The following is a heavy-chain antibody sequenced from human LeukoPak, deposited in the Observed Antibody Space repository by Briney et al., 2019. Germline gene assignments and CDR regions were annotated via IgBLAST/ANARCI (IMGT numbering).Heavy chain of an antibody. J-gene: IGHJ6*03. CDR1: GGSFSGYY. CDR3: ARASYYYDSSGYYYGQVWYMDV. V-gene: IGHV4-34*01. Sequence: SETLSLTCAVYGGSFSGYYWSYIRQPPGKGLEWIGEINHSGSTNYKPSLKSRVTISVDTSKNQFSLKLSSVTAADTAVYYCARASYYYDSSGYYYGQVWYMDVWGKGTTVTVSS. CDR2: INHSGST. D-gene: IGHD3-22*01.